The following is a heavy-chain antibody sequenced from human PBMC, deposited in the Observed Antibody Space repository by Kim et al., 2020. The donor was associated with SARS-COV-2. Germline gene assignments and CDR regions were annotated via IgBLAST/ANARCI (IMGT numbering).Heavy chain of an antibody. Sequence: ASLKVSCKASGYTCTSYGISWVRQAPGQGLEWMGWISAYNGNTNYAQKLQGRVTMTTDTSTSTAYMELRSLRSDDTAVYYCARAISMVRGVIYYYGMDVWGQGTTVTVSS. D-gene: IGHD3-10*01. CDR2: ISAYNGNT. CDR1: GYTCTSYG. CDR3: ARAISMVRGVIYYYGMDV. J-gene: IGHJ6*02. V-gene: IGHV1-18*01.